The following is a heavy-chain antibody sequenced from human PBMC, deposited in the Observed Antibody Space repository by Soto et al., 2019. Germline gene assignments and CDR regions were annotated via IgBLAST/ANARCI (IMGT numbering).Heavy chain of an antibody. D-gene: IGHD3-16*02. V-gene: IGHV1-46*03. CDR3: DRDRIVKTEPIGFDP. CDR1: GYTFTSYY. CDR2: INPSGGST. Sequence: ASVKVSCKASGYTFTSYYMHWVRQAPGQGLEWMGIINPSGGSTSYAQKFQGRVTMTRDTPTSTVYMELSSLRSEDTAVYYCDRDRIVKTEPIGFDPWGQGTLVTVSS. J-gene: IGHJ5*02.